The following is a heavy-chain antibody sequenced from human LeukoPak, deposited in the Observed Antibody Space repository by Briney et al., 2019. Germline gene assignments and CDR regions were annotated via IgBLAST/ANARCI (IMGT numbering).Heavy chain of an antibody. Sequence: PGGSLRLSCAALGASFSAYWMTWVRQAPGMGLEWVANINPAGSETYYVDPVKGRFTISRDNAKQLIYLHLSSLRAEDTAVYYCACFGYVAALDLWGQGTLVTVSS. V-gene: IGHV3-7*01. CDR3: ACFGYVAALDL. J-gene: IGHJ4*02. CDR1: GASFSAYW. D-gene: IGHD3-10*01. CDR2: INPAGSET.